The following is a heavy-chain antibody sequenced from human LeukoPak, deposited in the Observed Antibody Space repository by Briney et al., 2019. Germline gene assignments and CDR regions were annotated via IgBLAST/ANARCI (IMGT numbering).Heavy chain of an antibody. D-gene: IGHD1-26*01. Sequence: GGSLRLSCAASGFTFSSYWMTWVRQAPGKGLEWVANINQDGSERHYVDSVKGRFTTSRDNAKNSLYLEMNSLRAEDTAVYYCARDEYSGSYVYWGQGTLVTVSS. J-gene: IGHJ4*02. V-gene: IGHV3-7*05. CDR2: INQDGSER. CDR3: ARDEYSGSYVY. CDR1: GFTFSSYW.